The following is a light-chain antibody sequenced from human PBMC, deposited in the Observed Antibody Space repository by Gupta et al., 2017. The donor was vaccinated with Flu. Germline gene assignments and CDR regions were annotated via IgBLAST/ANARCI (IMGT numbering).Light chain of an antibody. CDR1: SSDVGGYNY. CDR2: EVI. V-gene: IGLV2-14*01. CDR3: SADTSSNSLE. J-gene: IGLJ3*02. Sequence: QSALTQPASVSGSPGPSITISCTGTSSDVGGYNYVSWYQHHPDKAGKLMIYEVIKRPAGVSNRFSGSKSGNTASLTISGLQAEDEADYYCSADTSSNSLEFGGGTKLTVL.